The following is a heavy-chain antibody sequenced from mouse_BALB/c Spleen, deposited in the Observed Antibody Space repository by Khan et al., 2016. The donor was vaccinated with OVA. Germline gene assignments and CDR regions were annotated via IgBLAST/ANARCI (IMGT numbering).Heavy chain of an antibody. D-gene: IGHD1-1*01. Sequence: VQLQQSGAELANPGASVKMSCKASGYTFTSYWMHWVKQRPGQGLEWIGYINPSTGYTEYNQNFKDKATLTADKSSSTAYMQLSSLTSEDSAVYYCARRGLRWDFDYWGQGTTLTVSS. V-gene: IGHV1-7*01. CDR3: ARRGLRWDFDY. CDR1: GYTFTSYW. J-gene: IGHJ2*01. CDR2: INPSTGYT.